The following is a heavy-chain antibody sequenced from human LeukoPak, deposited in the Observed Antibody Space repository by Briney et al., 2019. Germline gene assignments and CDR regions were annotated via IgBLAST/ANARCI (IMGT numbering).Heavy chain of an antibody. J-gene: IGHJ4*02. CDR3: AGEGERGVTVAGTAFDY. D-gene: IGHD6-19*01. CDR2: IIPTLGIA. CDR1: GGTFISYS. V-gene: IGHV1-69*04. Sequence: VKVSCKASGGTFISYSITWVRQAPGQGLEWMGRIIPTLGIANYAQKFQGRVTITADKSTSTAYMELSSLRSEDTAVYYCAGEGERGVTVAGTAFDYWGQGTLVTVSS.